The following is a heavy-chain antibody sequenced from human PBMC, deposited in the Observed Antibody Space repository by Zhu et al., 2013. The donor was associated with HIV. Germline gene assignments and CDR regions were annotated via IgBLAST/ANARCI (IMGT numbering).Heavy chain of an antibody. CDR3: ATVYHVGSFDY. J-gene: IGHJ4*02. Sequence: QVQLVQSGAEVKKPGSSVKVSCKASGGTFSTYAISWVRQAPGQGLEWMGWINSNSGGTNYAQRFQGRVTMTRDTSIRTGYMELSGLTSDDTAVYYCATVYHVGSFDYWGQGALVSVSS. D-gene: IGHD1-26*01. CDR1: GGTFSTYA. V-gene: IGHV1-2*02. CDR2: INSNSGGT.